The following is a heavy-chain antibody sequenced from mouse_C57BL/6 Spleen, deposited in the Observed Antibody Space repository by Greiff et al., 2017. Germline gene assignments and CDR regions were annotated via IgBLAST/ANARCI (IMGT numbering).Heavy chain of an antibody. CDR2: INPNNGGT. D-gene: IGHD2-3*01. J-gene: IGHJ3*01. V-gene: IGHV1-26*01. Sequence: VQLKQSGPELVKPGASVKISCKASGYTFTDYYMHWVKQSHGKSLEWIGDINPNNGGTSYTQKFKGKATLTVDKSSSTAYMELRNLTSEDSAVYYCARYDPWFAYWGQGTLVTVSA. CDR1: GYTFTDYY. CDR3: ARYDPWFAY.